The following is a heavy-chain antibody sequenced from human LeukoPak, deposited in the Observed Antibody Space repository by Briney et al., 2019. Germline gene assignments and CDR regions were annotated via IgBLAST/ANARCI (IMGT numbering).Heavy chain of an antibody. CDR1: GGTFSSYA. CDR2: IIPILGIA. Sequence: SVKVSCKASGGTFSSYAISWVRQAPGQGLEWMGRIIPILGIANYAQKFQGRVTITADKSTSTAYMELSSLRSEDTAVYYCARVSTYLAATVYWGQGTLVTVSS. J-gene: IGHJ4*02. CDR3: ARVSTYLAATVY. V-gene: IGHV1-69*04. D-gene: IGHD2-15*01.